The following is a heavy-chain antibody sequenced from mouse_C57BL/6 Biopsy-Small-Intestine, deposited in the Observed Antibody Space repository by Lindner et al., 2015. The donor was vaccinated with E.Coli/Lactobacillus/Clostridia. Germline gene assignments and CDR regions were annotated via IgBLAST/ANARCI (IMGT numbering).Heavy chain of an antibody. V-gene: IGHV1-34*02. CDR3: TRGPGTFDY. J-gene: IGHJ2*01. D-gene: IGHD4-1*01. CDR1: GYTFTDYN. Sequence: VQLQESGPELVKPGASVKISCKASGYTFTDYNMDWVKQSHGKSLEWIGYIYPNNGGSGYNQNFKSKATLTVDKSSSTAYMELHSLTSEDSAVYYCTRGPGTFDYWGQGTTLTVSS. CDR2: IYPNNGGS.